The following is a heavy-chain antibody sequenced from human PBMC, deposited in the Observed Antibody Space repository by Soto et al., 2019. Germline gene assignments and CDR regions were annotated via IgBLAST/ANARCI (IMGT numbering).Heavy chain of an antibody. CDR3: AGKDVDTAMVSSDAFDI. D-gene: IGHD5-18*01. V-gene: IGHV1-69*13. J-gene: IGHJ3*02. CDR1: GGSFRKYS. Sequence: VKVACKSCGGSFRKYSISWVRQAPGQGLEWMGGIIPIFGTANYAQKFQGRVTITADESTSTAYMELSSLRSEDTAVYYCAGKDVDTAMVSSDAFDIWGQGTMFTVSS. CDR2: IIPIFGTA.